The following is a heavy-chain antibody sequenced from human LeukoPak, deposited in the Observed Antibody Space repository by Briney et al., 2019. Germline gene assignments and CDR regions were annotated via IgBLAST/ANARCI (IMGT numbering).Heavy chain of an antibody. D-gene: IGHD7-27*01. Sequence: SETLSLTCTVSGGSISGYYWIWIRQPPGKGLEWIGYIYYSGSTNYNPSLKSRVSISVDTSKNQFSLNLSSVTAADTAVYYCARHRGITGGDAFDIWGQGTMVTVSS. CDR3: ARHRGITGGDAFDI. V-gene: IGHV4-59*08. CDR2: IYYSGST. CDR1: GGSISGYY. J-gene: IGHJ3*02.